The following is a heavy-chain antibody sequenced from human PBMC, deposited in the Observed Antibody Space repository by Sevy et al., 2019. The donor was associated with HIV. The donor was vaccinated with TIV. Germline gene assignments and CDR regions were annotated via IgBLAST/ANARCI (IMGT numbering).Heavy chain of an antibody. CDR1: GGSITSLY. J-gene: IGHJ4*02. D-gene: IGHD1-26*01. CDR2: IYYNGHI. V-gene: IGHV4-59*08. CDR3: AGENAWGRGYS. Sequence: TLSLTCTVSGGSITSLYWNWIRQPPGKGLEWIANIYYNGHINYNPPLKSRVTLSLDTSKNQFSLRRGSVTAADTAMYYCAGENAWGRGYSWGQGTLVTVSS.